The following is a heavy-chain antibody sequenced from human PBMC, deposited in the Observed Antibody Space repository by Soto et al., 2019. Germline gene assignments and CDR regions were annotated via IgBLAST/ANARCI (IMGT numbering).Heavy chain of an antibody. V-gene: IGHV4-38-2*01. CDR3: ARRVAGIYHYCYGMDV. D-gene: IGHD6-19*01. CDR2: IYHSGST. CDR1: GYSISSGYY. Sequence: QVQLQESGPGLVKPSETLSLTCAVSGYSISSGYYWGWIRQSPGKGLEWIGSIYHSGSTYYNPSLKSRVTISVDTSKNQFSLKLRSVTAADTAVYYCARRVAGIYHYCYGMDVWGQGTTVTVSS. J-gene: IGHJ6*02.